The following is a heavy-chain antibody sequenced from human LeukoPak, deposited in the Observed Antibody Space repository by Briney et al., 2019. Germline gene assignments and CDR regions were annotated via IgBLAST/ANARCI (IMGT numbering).Heavy chain of an antibody. CDR2: IYYSGST. Sequence: PSETLSLTCTVSGGSISSSSYYWGWIRQPPGKGLEWIGYIYYSGSTNYNPSLKSRVTISVDTSKNQFSLKLSSVTAADTAVYYCARTVLLSSLNWFDPWGQGTLVTVSS. CDR1: GGSISSSSYY. J-gene: IGHJ5*02. D-gene: IGHD3-10*01. V-gene: IGHV4-61*05. CDR3: ARTVLLSSLNWFDP.